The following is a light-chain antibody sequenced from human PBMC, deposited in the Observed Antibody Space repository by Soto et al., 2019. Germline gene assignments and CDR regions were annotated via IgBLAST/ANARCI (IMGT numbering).Light chain of an antibody. V-gene: IGKV1-39*01. CDR2: AAS. Sequence: DIEMTQSPSSLSASVGDRVTITCRARQSIRSYLNWYQQKPGNAPNLLIYAASTLQSGVPSRFSAYGSETDFTISISNLQAEDFATYFGQQSYTTPRSFVQGTKVEVK. CDR1: QSIRSY. J-gene: IGKJ1*01. CDR3: QQSYTTPRS.